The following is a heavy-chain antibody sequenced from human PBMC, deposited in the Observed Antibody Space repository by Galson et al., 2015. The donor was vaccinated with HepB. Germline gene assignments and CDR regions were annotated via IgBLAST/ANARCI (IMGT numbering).Heavy chain of an antibody. CDR3: ATASGYSSSYDAFDI. J-gene: IGHJ3*02. D-gene: IGHD6-13*01. CDR1: GYSFTSYW. V-gene: IGHV5-51*03. Sequence: QSGAEVKKPGESLKISCKGSGYSFTSYWIGWVRQMPGKGLEWMGIIYPGDSDTRYSPSFQGQVTISADKSISTAYLQWSSLKASDTAMYYCATASGYSSSYDAFDIWGQGTMVTVSS. CDR2: IYPGDSDT.